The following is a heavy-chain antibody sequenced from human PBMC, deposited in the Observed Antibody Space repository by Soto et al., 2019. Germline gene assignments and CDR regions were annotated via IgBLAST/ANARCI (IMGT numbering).Heavy chain of an antibody. Sequence: SETLSLTCAVSGGFIISSNWWSLVRQPPGKGLEWIGEIYHSGSTNYNPSLKSRVTISVDKSKNQFSLKLSSVTAADTAVYYCARSGDSVAEYFQHWGQGTLVTVSS. V-gene: IGHV4-4*02. CDR2: IYHSGST. CDR3: ARSGDSVAEYFQH. J-gene: IGHJ1*01. CDR1: GGFIISSNW. D-gene: IGHD1-26*01.